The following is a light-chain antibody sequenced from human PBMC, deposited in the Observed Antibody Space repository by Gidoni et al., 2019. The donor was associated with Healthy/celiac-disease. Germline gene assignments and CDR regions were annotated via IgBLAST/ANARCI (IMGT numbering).Light chain of an antibody. V-gene: IGKV1-39*01. CDR2: AAS. J-gene: IGKJ1*01. CDR1: QSISSY. Sequence: IQTTQSPSSLSASVGDRVTITCRASQSISSYLNWYQQKPGKAPKLLIYAASSLQSGVTSRFSGSGSGTDFTLTISSLQPEDFATYYCQQSYSTPPGTFGQGTKVEIK. CDR3: QQSYSTPPGT.